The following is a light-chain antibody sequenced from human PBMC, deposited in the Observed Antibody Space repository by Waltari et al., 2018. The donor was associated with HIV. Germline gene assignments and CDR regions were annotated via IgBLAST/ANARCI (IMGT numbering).Light chain of an antibody. J-gene: IGLJ3*02. Sequence: QSELTQPPSVSGTPGQRVTISCSGSSSNIGSNSVYWYQQLPGTAPKLLISRNNQRPSAVPDRFSCSKSCTSASLAIGGLRADEAADYFCAASDYSLSGWLFGGGPKLTVL. CDR1: SSNIGSNS. V-gene: IGLV1-47*01. CDR2: RNN. CDR3: AASDYSLSGWL.